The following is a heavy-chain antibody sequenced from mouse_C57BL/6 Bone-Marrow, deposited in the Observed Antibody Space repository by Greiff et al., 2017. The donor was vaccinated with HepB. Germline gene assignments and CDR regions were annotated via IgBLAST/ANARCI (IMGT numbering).Heavy chain of an antibody. V-gene: IGHV5-17*01. Sequence: EVKLVESGGGLVKPGGSLKLSCAASGFTFSDYGMHWVRQAPEKGLEWVAYISSGSSTIYYADTVKGRFTISRDNAKNTLFLQMTSLRSEDTAMYYCATYYYGSSWYFDVWGTVTTVTVSS. CDR1: GFTFSDYG. D-gene: IGHD1-1*01. CDR3: ATYYYGSSWYFDV. CDR2: ISSGSSTI. J-gene: IGHJ1*03.